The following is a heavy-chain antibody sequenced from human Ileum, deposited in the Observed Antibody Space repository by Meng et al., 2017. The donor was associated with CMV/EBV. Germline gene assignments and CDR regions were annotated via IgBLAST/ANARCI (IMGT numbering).Heavy chain of an antibody. V-gene: IGHV4-39*07. CDR2: IYSSGTT. CDR1: GGPISSGIYY. Sequence: QLQGPGPGLVKPSETLSLSCSVSGGPISSGIYYWGWIRQPPGKGLEWIGSIYSSGTTFHNSSLKSRVSISVDTSKNQFSLTLNSVTAADTAVYYCARGAGWFDPWGQGTLVTVSS. CDR3: ARGAGWFDP. J-gene: IGHJ5*02. D-gene: IGHD6-19*01.